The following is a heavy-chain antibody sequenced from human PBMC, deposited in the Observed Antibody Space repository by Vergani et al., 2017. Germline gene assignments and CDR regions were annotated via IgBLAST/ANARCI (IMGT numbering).Heavy chain of an antibody. D-gene: IGHD1-1*01. V-gene: IGHV3-33*06. CDR3: AKFPLNITTPDRGDF. CDR1: GFTFSSYG. J-gene: IGHJ4*02. Sequence: QVQLVESGGGLVKPGGSLRLSCAASGFTFSSYGMHWVRQAPGKGLEWVAVIWYDGSNKYYADSVKGRFTISRDNSKNTLYLQMNSLRAEDTALYYCAKFPLNITTPDRGDFWGQGSLVTVSS. CDR2: IWYDGSNK.